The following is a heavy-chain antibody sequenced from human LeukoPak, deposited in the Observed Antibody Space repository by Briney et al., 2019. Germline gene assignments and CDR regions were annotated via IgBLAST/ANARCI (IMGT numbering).Heavy chain of an antibody. Sequence: GGSLRLSCAASGFTFSDYYMNWIRQAPGKGLEWVSYISGSGTTIYYADSVKGRFTISRDNAKNSLYLQMNSLRAEDTAVYYCAELGITMIGGVWGKGTTVTISS. V-gene: IGHV3-11*04. CDR2: ISGSGTTI. J-gene: IGHJ6*04. D-gene: IGHD3-10*02. CDR3: AELGITMIGGV. CDR1: GFTFSDYY.